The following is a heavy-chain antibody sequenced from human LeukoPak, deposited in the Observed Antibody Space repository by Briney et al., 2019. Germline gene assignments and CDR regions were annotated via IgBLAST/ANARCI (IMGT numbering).Heavy chain of an antibody. CDR2: FDPEDGET. D-gene: IGHD2-2*01. V-gene: IGHV1-24*01. J-gene: IGHJ6*02. Sequence: ASVKVSCKVSGYTLTELSMHWVRQAPGKGLEWMGGFDPEDGETIYAQKFQGRVTMTEDTSTDTAYMELSSLRSEDTAVYYCATRRSTSRDYYYGMDVWGQGTTATVSS. CDR3: ATRRSTSRDYYYGMDV. CDR1: GYTLTELS.